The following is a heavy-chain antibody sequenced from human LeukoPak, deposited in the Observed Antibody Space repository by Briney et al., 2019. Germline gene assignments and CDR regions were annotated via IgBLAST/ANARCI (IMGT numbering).Heavy chain of an antibody. CDR3: ARFTYYYGSGPN. CDR2: IYHSGST. Sequence: PSETLSLTCTVSGGSISSGGYYWSWIRQPPGKGLEWIGYIYHSGSTYYNPSLKSRVTISVDRSKNQFSLKLSSVTAADTAVYYCARFTYYYGSGPNWGQGTLVTVSS. V-gene: IGHV4-30-2*01. D-gene: IGHD3-10*01. CDR1: GGSISSGGYY. J-gene: IGHJ4*02.